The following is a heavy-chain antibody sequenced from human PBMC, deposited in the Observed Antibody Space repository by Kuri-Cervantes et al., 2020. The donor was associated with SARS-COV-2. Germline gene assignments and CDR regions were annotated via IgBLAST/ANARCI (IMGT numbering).Heavy chain of an antibody. V-gene: IGHV1-69*13. CDR3: ARDVGYGGTSELDITYFDY. D-gene: IGHD4-23*01. J-gene: IGHJ4*02. CDR1: GATFSTYG. Sequence: SVKVSCKASGATFSTYGFSWVRQAPGQGLEWMGGIIPFFGTPNYAQKFEGRVTITADESTSTAYMEMSSLRFEDTAVYFCARDVGYGGTSELDITYFDYWGQGALVTVSS. CDR2: IIPFFGTP.